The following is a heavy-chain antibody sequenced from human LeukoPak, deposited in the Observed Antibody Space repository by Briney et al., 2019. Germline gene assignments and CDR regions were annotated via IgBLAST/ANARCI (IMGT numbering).Heavy chain of an antibody. V-gene: IGHV3-7*01. D-gene: IGHD3-16*01. J-gene: IGHJ4*02. CDR3: AREAAHPGRMGVTPYYFDY. CDR2: IKQDGSEK. Sequence: GGSLRLSCAASGFTFSSYWMSWVRQAPGKGLEWVANIKQDGSEKYYVDSVKGRFTISRDNAKNSLYPQMNSLRAEDTAVYYCAREAAHPGRMGVTPYYFDYWGQGTLVTVSS. CDR1: GFTFSSYW.